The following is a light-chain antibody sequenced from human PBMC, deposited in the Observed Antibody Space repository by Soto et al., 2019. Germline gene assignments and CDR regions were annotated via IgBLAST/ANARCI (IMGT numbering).Light chain of an antibody. CDR2: GAS. CDR1: QSVSSN. Sequence: IVMTQSPATLSVSPWERATLSCRASQSVSSNLAWYQQKPGQAPRLLIYGASTRATGIPARFSGSGSGTDFTLTITSLEPEDFAVYFCHQRYNWPRVTFGQGTRLEIK. J-gene: IGKJ5*01. V-gene: IGKV3D-15*01. CDR3: HQRYNWPRVT.